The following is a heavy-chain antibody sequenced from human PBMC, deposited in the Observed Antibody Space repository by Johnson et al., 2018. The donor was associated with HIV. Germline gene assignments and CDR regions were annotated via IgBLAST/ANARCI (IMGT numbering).Heavy chain of an antibody. D-gene: IGHD4-23*01. Sequence: VQLVESGGGLVKPGGSLRLSCAASGFTFSSYAMSWVRQAPGKGLEWVSAISGTAGDTYYPGSVKGRFTISRENAKNSLYLQMNSLRAGDTAVYYCARGDYGGNLDAFDIWGQGTMVTVSS. CDR2: ISGTAGDT. CDR3: ARGDYGGNLDAFDI. CDR1: GFTFSSYA. J-gene: IGHJ3*02. V-gene: IGHV3-13*01.